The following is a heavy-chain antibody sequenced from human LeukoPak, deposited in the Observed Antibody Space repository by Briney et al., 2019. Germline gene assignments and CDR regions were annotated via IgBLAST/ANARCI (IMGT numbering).Heavy chain of an antibody. V-gene: IGHV1-69*13. CDR2: IIPIFGTA. Sequence: ASVKVSCKASGGTFSSYAISWVRQAPGQGLEWMGGIIPIFGTANYAQKFQGRVTITADESTSTAYMELSSLRSEDTAMYYCARDSGSYYHYWGQGTLVTVSS. CDR1: GGTFSSYA. D-gene: IGHD1-26*01. CDR3: ARDSGSYYHY. J-gene: IGHJ4*02.